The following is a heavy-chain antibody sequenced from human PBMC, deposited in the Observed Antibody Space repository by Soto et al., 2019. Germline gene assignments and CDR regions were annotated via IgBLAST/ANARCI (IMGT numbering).Heavy chain of an antibody. J-gene: IGHJ4*02. D-gene: IGHD3-3*01. CDR1: GFIFSNAW. CDR2: IKSKIDGGTT. V-gene: IGHV3-15*07. CDR3: ITVYPYDDDGDFYAL. Sequence: GSLRLSCAASGFIFSNAWLNWVRQAPGKGLEWAGRIKSKIDGGTTDYSAPVKGRFTILRDDSRNEVYLQMNSLKAEDTAVYYCITVYPYDDDGDFYALWARGTLVT.